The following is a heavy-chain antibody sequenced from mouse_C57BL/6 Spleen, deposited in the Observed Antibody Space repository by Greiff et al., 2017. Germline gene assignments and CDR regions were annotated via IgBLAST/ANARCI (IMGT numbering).Heavy chain of an antibody. D-gene: IGHD2-3*01. CDR1: GYAFSSYW. V-gene: IGHV1-80*01. J-gene: IGHJ2*01. CDR2: IYPGDGDT. CDR3: ARTYDGYYDY. Sequence: QVQLKQSGAELVKPGASVKISCKASGYAFSSYWMNWVKQRPGKGLERIGQIYPGDGDTNYNGKFKGKATLTADKSSSTAYMQLSSLTSEDSAVYFCARTYDGYYDYWGQGTTLTVSS.